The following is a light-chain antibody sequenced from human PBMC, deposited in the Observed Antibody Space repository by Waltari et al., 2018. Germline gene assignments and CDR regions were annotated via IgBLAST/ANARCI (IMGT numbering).Light chain of an antibody. V-gene: IGLV2-11*01. CDR2: DGN. CDR3: CSDAGSDIFYV. Sequence: QSALTQPHSVSGSPGQSVTISCTGTSSNIGRFSYVSWYQQHPGKAPKLLIVDGNKRPSGVPARFAGSKSGNTASLTISGLQPDDEADYYCCSDAGSDIFYVFGTGTKVTVL. J-gene: IGLJ1*01. CDR1: SSNIGRFSY.